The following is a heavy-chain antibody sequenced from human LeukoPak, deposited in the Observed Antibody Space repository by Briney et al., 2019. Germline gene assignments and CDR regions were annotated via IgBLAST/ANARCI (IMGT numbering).Heavy chain of an antibody. CDR1: GGSFSGYY. CDR2: IFYSGST. J-gene: IGHJ3*02. Sequence: SETLSLTCAVYGGSFSGYYWGWVRQPPGKGLEWIGNIFYSGSTYYSPSLKSRVAISLDTSRNQFSLKLNSVTAADTAVYYCAKSNGYGLVDIWGQGTMVTVSS. V-gene: IGHV4-34*12. CDR3: AKSNGYGLVDI. D-gene: IGHD3-10*01.